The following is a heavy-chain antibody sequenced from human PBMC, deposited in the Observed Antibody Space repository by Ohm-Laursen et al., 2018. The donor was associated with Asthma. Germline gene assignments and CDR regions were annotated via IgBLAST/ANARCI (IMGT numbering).Heavy chain of an antibody. J-gene: IGHJ6*02. D-gene: IGHD5-12*01. Sequence: SLRLSCTASGFIFSDYYMSWIRQAPGKGLEWVSYISNSGSLIYYADSVKGRSTISRDNVKNSLYLQMNSLRAEDTAVYYCARALVPTSFYYGMDVWGQGTTVTVSS. CDR2: ISNSGSLI. CDR1: GFIFSDYY. V-gene: IGHV3-11*01. CDR3: ARALVPTSFYYGMDV.